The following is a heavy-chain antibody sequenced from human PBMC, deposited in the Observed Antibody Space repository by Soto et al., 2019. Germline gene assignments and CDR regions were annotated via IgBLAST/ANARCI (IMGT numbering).Heavy chain of an antibody. CDR1: GYTFTGYY. CDR2: INPNSGGT. D-gene: IGHD6-13*01. Sequence: ASVKVSCKASGYTFTGYYMHWVRQAPGQGLEWVGWINPNSGGTNYAQKFQGRVTMTRDTSISTAYMELSRLRSDDTAVYYCARVSGIAEADYYYYGMDVWGPGTPVTVYS. CDR3: ARVSGIAEADYYYYGMDV. V-gene: IGHV1-2*02. J-gene: IGHJ6*02.